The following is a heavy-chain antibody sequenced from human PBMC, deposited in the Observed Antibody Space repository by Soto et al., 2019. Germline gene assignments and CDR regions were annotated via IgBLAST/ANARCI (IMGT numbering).Heavy chain of an antibody. Sequence: QLHLRESGPGLVKLSETLSLTCTVSGGSITSSSYYWGWIRQPPGKGLEWIGSIYYSGSTYYTPSLKRRVTTAVDTSKTQFSLKLSSVTAADTALYYCETQEVGGTYVYTFDPWGQGTLVTVSS. CDR2: IYYSGST. CDR3: ETQEVGGTYVYTFDP. V-gene: IGHV4-39*01. CDR1: GGSITSSSYY. J-gene: IGHJ5*02. D-gene: IGHD1-26*01.